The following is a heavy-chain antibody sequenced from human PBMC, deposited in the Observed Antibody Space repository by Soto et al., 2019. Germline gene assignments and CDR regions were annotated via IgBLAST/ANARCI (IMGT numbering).Heavy chain of an antibody. J-gene: IGHJ4*02. CDR2: ISGSGGST. CDR1: GFTFSSYA. Sequence: GGSLRLSCAASGFTFSSYAMSWVRQAPGKGLEWVSAISGSGGSTYYADSVKGRFTISRDNSKNTLYLQMNSLRAEDTAVYYCAKGGAVYGSGSYYNGQIEFDYWGQGTLVTVSS. CDR3: AKGGAVYGSGSYYNGQIEFDY. V-gene: IGHV3-23*01. D-gene: IGHD3-10*01.